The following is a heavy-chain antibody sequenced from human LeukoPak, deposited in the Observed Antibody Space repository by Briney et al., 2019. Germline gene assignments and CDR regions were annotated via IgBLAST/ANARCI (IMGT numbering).Heavy chain of an antibody. Sequence: SETLSLTCTVSGGSISSYYWSWIRQPPGKGLEWIGYIYYSGSTNYNPSLKSRVTISVDTSKNQFSPKLSSVTAADTAVYYCARVGYSSGRYRFDPWGQGTLVTVSS. CDR3: ARVGYSSGRYRFDP. D-gene: IGHD6-19*01. CDR1: GGSISSYY. J-gene: IGHJ5*02. V-gene: IGHV4-59*01. CDR2: IYYSGST.